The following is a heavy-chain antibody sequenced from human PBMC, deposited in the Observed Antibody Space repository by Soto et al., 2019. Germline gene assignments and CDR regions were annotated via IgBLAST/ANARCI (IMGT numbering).Heavy chain of an antibody. D-gene: IGHD6-13*01. V-gene: IGHV3-30-3*01. CDR2: ISYDGDHK. CDR1: RFTFTNYA. J-gene: IGHJ6*02. CDR3: ARRGYSSSWYYYYYYGMDV. Sequence: QVQLVESGGGVVQPGKSLSLSCAASRFTFTNYAFHWVRQAPGKGLEWVALISYDGDHKYYADSVKGRFTISRDNLKKTLYLQMNSLRTEDTAVYYCARRGYSSSWYYYYYYGMDVWGQGTTVTVSS.